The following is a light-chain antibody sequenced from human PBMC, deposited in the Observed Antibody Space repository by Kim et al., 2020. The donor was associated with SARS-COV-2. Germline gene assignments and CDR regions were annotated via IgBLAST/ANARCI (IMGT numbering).Light chain of an antibody. V-gene: IGLV3-1*01. CDR1: KLGDKY. CDR2: EDS. Sequence: VSPGQTASITCSGDKLGDKYACWYQQKPGQSPVVVIYEDSKRPSGIPERFSGSNSGNTATLTISGTQAMDEADYYCQAWDSNTYVVFGGGTKLTVL. CDR3: QAWDSNTYVV. J-gene: IGLJ2*01.